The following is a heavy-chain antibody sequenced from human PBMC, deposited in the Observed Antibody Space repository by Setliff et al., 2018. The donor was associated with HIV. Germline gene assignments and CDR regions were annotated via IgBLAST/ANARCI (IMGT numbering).Heavy chain of an antibody. Sequence: SETPSLTCTVSGGSFSSYHWSWIRHRAGKGLEWIGHIYASGSTKYNPSLESRVTMSVDTSRTQFSLKLRSVTAADTAVYYCARVGASGVPSTMDYYYYMDVWGKGTTVTVSS. V-gene: IGHV4-4*07. CDR3: ARVGASGVPSTMDYYYYMDV. CDR2: IYASGST. D-gene: IGHD3-10*01. J-gene: IGHJ6*03. CDR1: GGSFSSYH.